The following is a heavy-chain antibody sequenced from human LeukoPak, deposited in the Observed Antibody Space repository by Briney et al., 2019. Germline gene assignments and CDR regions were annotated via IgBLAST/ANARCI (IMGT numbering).Heavy chain of an antibody. J-gene: IGHJ5*02. CDR2: IKQDGSEK. Sequence: GGSLRLSCAASGFTFSNYWMIWVRQAPGKGLEWVTNIKQDGSEKRYADSVRGRFTVSRDNAQTSLYLQMSSLRAEDTAVYYCARASDPWLQLTWGQGTLVTVSS. CDR1: GFTFSNYW. D-gene: IGHD5-24*01. CDR3: ARASDPWLQLT. V-gene: IGHV3-7*05.